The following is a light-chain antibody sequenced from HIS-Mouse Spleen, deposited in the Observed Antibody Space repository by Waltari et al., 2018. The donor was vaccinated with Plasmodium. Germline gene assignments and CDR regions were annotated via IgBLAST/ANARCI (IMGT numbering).Light chain of an antibody. CDR2: EGS. CDR1: SSDVGSYNL. V-gene: IGLV2-23*01. CDR3: CSYAGSSTYV. J-gene: IGLJ1*01. Sequence: QSALTQPASVSGSPGPSITISCTGTSSDVGSYNLFSWYQQHPGKAPKPMIYEGSKRPSGVSKRFSGSKSGNTASLKSSGLQAEDEADYYCCSYAGSSTYVFGTVTKLTDL.